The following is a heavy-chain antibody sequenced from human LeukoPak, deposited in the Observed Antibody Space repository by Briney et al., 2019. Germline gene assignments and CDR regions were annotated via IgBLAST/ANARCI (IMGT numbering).Heavy chain of an antibody. Sequence: ASVKVSCKASGYTFTNYAIQWVRQAPGQRLEWMGWINAGNGNTKYSQNLQGRVTITRDTSASTAYMELSSLRSEDTAVYYCTRQRDSSGYYPHLSTFDYWGQGTLVTVSS. CDR3: TRQRDSSGYYPHLSTFDY. J-gene: IGHJ4*02. CDR1: GYTFTNYA. CDR2: INAGNGNT. V-gene: IGHV1-3*01. D-gene: IGHD3-22*01.